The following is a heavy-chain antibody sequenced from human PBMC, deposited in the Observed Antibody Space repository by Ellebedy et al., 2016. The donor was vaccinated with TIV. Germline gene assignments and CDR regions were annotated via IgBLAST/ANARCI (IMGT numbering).Heavy chain of an antibody. CDR2: VGGGGDIT. D-gene: IGHD3-22*01. CDR1: GFTFSSFA. CDR3: AKGTSSGFNYDRVGCEY. V-gene: IGHV3-23*01. Sequence: GGSLRLSCAASGFTFSSFAMHWGRQAPGKGLEWLSAVGGGGDITYHADSVKGRFTITRDNSKNTLYLQMDRVTAEDTAVYYCAKGTSSGFNYDRVGCEYWGQGTLVTVSS. J-gene: IGHJ4*02.